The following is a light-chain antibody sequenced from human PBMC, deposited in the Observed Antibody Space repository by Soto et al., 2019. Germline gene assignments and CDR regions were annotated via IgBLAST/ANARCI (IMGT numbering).Light chain of an antibody. CDR1: GSDIGAYNY. Sequence: QSVLTQPASVSGSPGQSITISCTGSGSDIGAYNYVSWYQQHPGRAPKLLIHGVTRRPSGVSNRFSGSKSGNTASLTISGLQAEDEADYYCSSYTSSSRYVFGTGTKVTVL. CDR3: SSYTSSSRYV. J-gene: IGLJ1*01. CDR2: GVT. V-gene: IGLV2-14*01.